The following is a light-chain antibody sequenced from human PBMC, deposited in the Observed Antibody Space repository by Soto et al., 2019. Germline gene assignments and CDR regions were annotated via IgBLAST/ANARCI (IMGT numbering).Light chain of an antibody. Sequence: DIQMTQSPSTLSASVGDRVTITCRASQSVSNWLAWYQQKPGKAPNLLIYRASNLESGVPSRFSGSGSGTEFTLTIGSLQPDDLATYYCQQYNSYSVTFGQGTKVEIK. CDR2: RAS. V-gene: IGKV1-5*03. J-gene: IGKJ1*01. CDR3: QQYNSYSVT. CDR1: QSVSNW.